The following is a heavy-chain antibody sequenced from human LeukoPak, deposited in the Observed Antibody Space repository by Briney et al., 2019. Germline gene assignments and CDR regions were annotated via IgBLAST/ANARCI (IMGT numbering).Heavy chain of an antibody. Sequence: ASVKVSCKASGYTFTSYGISWVRQAPGQGLEWMGWISAYNGNTNYAQKLQGRVTMTTDTSTSTAYMELRSLRSDDTAVYYCARVAYYYDSSGYYYLGYYFDYWGQGTLVTVSS. V-gene: IGHV1-18*01. CDR3: ARVAYYYDSSGYYYLGYYFDY. J-gene: IGHJ4*02. CDR2: ISAYNGNT. D-gene: IGHD3-22*01. CDR1: GYTFTSYG.